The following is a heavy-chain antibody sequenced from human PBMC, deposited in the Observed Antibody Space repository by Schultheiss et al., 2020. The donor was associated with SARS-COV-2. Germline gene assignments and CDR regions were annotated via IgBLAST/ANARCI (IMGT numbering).Heavy chain of an antibody. CDR1: GFTFSSYG. CDR3: TTDSGGSGLLGY. J-gene: IGHJ4*02. Sequence: GGSLRLSCAASGFTFSSYGMHWVRQAPGKGLEYVSAISSNGGSTYYADSVKGRFTISRDNAKNSLYLQMNSLKTEDTAVYYCTTDSGGSGLLGYWGQGTLVTVSS. CDR2: ISSNGGST. V-gene: IGHV3-64*04. D-gene: IGHD3-22*01.